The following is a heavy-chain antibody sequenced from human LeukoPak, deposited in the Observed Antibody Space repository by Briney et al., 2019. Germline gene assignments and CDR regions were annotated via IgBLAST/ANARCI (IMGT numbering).Heavy chain of an antibody. V-gene: IGHV1-69*10. CDR2: VIHILGIA. CDR1: GGTFSSYA. CDR3: AREGEIAARPQGMDV. D-gene: IGHD6-6*01. Sequence: SVTVSCKASGGTFSSYAISWVRQAPGQGLEWMGGVIHILGIANYAQKFQRRVTITADKSTSTAYMELSSLRSEGTGVYYCAREGEIAARPQGMDVWGQGTTATVSS. J-gene: IGHJ6*02.